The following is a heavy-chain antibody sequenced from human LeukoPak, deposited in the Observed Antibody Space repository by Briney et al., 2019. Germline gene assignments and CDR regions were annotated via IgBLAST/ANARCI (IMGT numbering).Heavy chain of an antibody. CDR1: GGSISSGSYY. V-gene: IGHV4-61*02. D-gene: IGHD4-11*01. CDR2: IYTSGST. J-gene: IGHJ6*03. CDR3: ARGAQYAAYYMDV. Sequence: SETLSLTCTVSGGSISSGSYYWSWIRQPAGKGLEWIGRIYTSGSTNYNPSLKSRVTISVDTSKNQFSLKLSSVTAADTAVYYCARGAQYAAYYMDVWGKGTTVTVSS.